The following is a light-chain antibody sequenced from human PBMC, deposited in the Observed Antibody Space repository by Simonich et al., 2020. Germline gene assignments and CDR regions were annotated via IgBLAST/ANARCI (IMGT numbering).Light chain of an antibody. CDR2: WAS. CDR3: QQYYSTPYT. J-gene: IGKJ2*01. CDR1: KSFLYRSKNKNY. V-gene: IGKV4-1*01. Sequence: DIVMNQSPDSLAVSLGERATINCKSSKSFLYRSKNKNYLAWYQQNPGQPPKLLIYWASTRESGVPDRFSGSGSVTDFTLTISSLQAEDVAVYYCQQYYSTPYTFGQGTKLEIK.